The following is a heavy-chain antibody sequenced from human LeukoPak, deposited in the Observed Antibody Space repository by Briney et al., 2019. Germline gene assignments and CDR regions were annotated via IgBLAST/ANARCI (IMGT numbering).Heavy chain of an antibody. Sequence: ASVKVSCKASGGTFSSYAISWVRQAPGQGLEWMGRIIPIFGTANYAQKFQGRVTITTDESTSTAYMELSILRSEDTAVYYCARGGYPTGDAFDIWGQGTMVTASS. CDR1: GGTFSSYA. V-gene: IGHV1-69*05. CDR3: ARGGYPTGDAFDI. D-gene: IGHD3-22*01. CDR2: IIPIFGTA. J-gene: IGHJ3*02.